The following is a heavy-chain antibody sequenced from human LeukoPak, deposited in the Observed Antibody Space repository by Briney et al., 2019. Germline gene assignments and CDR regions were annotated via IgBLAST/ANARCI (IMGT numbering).Heavy chain of an antibody. V-gene: IGHV1-69*06. CDR2: IIPIFGTA. Sequence: GASVKVSCKASGGTFSSYAISWVRQAPGQGLEWMGGIIPIFGTANYAQKFQGRVTITADKSTSTAYMELSSLRSEDTAVYYCAGGTSAAGPLRWFDPWGQGTLVTVSS. CDR1: GGTFSSYA. CDR3: AGGTSAAGPLRWFDP. J-gene: IGHJ5*02. D-gene: IGHD6-13*01.